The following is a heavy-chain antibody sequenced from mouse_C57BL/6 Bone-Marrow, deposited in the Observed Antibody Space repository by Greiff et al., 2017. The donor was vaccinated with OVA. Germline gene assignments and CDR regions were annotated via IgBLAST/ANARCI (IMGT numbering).Heavy chain of an antibody. CDR2: IYPRSGNT. D-gene: IGHD2-5*01. CDR3: ARRGFYSNLYYFDY. Sequence: QVQLQQSGAELARPGASVKLSCKASGYTFTSYGISWVKQRTGQGLEWIGEIYPRSGNTYYNEKFKGKATLTADKSSSTAYMELRSLTSEDSAVYFCARRGFYSNLYYFDYWGQGTTLTVSS. V-gene: IGHV1-81*01. CDR1: GYTFTSYG. J-gene: IGHJ2*01.